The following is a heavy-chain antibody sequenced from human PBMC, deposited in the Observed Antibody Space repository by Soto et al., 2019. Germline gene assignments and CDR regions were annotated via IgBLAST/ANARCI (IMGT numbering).Heavy chain of an antibody. D-gene: IGHD3-10*01. CDR1: GFTFTDYY. V-gene: IGHV3-11*01. CDR3: ANDPYYYASGN. CDR2: ISGSGTTT. Sequence: QVQLVESGGGLVKPGGSLRLSCAASGFTFTDYYMTWIRQAPGKGLEWVSKISGSGTTTYYADSVKGRFTVSRDNAKNAVYLQMDSLRVEYTAVYYCANDPYYYASGNWGQGTLLIVSS. J-gene: IGHJ4*02.